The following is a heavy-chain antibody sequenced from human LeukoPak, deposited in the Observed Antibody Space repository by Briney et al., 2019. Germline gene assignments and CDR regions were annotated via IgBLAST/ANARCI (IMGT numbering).Heavy chain of an antibody. Sequence: SETLSLTCTVSGGSISSYYWSWIRQPPGKGLEWIGYIHYSGSTNYNPSLKSRVTISVDTSKNQFSLKLSSVTAADTAVYYCARDSGTTGEVKFDPWGQGTLVTVSS. D-gene: IGHD3-10*01. CDR3: ARDSGTTGEVKFDP. J-gene: IGHJ5*02. CDR1: GGSISSYY. V-gene: IGHV4-59*12. CDR2: IHYSGST.